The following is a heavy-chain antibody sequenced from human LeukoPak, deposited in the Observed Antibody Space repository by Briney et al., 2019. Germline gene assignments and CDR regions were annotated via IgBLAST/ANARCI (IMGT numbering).Heavy chain of an antibody. J-gene: IGHJ4*02. CDR2: ISSSSSYI. CDR3: ARGIRYFDWLLPFDY. Sequence: GGSQRLSCAASGFTFSSYSMNWVRQSPGKGLEWVSSISSSSSYIYYADSVKGRFTISRDKAKNSLYLQMNRLRAEDTAVYYCARGIRYFDWLLPFDYWGQGTLVTVSS. D-gene: IGHD3-9*01. V-gene: IGHV3-21*01. CDR1: GFTFSSYS.